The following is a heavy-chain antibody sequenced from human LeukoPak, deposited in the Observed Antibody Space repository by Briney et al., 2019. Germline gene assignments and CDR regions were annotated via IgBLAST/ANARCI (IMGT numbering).Heavy chain of an antibody. CDR2: IYHSGST. CDR1: GYSISSGYY. D-gene: IGHD4-17*01. Sequence: SETLFLTCTVSGYSISSGYYWGWIRQPPGKGLEWIGSIYHSGSTYYNPSLKSRVTISVDTSKNQFSLKLSSVTAADTAVYYCARGNGDYAEDYWGQGTLVTVSS. J-gene: IGHJ4*02. V-gene: IGHV4-38-2*02. CDR3: ARGNGDYAEDY.